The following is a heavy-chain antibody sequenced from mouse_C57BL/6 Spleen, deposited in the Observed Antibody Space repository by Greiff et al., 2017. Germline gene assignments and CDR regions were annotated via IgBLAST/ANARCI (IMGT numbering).Heavy chain of an antibody. CDR2: IHPNSGST. J-gene: IGHJ2*01. CDR3: ASDDGYYPYFDY. CDR1: GYTFTSYW. Sequence: QVQLKQPGAELVKPGASVKLSCKASGYTFTSYWMHWVKQRPGQGLEWIGMIHPNSGSTNYNEKFKSKATLTVDKSSSTAYMQLSSLTSEDSAVYYCASDDGYYPYFDYWGQGTTLTVSS. V-gene: IGHV1-64*01. D-gene: IGHD2-3*01.